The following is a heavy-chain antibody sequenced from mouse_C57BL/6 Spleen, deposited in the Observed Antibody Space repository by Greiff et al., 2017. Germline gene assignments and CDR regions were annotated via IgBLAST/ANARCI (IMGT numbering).Heavy chain of an antibody. CDR3: ARTTVVDFDY. V-gene: IGHV1-64*01. CDR1: GYTFTSYW. D-gene: IGHD1-1*01. CDR2: IHPNSGST. J-gene: IGHJ2*01. Sequence: QVQLQQPGAELVKPGASVKLSCKASGYTFTSYWMHWVKQRPGQGLEWIGMIHPNSGSTNYNEKFKSKATMTVDKSSSTAYMQLSSLTSEDSAVYYCARTTVVDFDYWGQGTTLTVAS.